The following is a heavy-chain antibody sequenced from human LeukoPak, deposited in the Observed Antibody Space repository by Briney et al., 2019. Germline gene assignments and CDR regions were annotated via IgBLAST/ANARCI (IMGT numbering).Heavy chain of an antibody. CDR1: GFTFSSYG. Sequence: GGSLRLSCAASGFTFSSYGMHWVRQAPGKGLEWVAFIRYDGSNKYYADSVKGRFTISRDNSKNTLYLQMNSLRAEDTAVYYCAKDGNYYDSSGYYDEGYWGQGTLVTVPS. D-gene: IGHD3-22*01. V-gene: IGHV3-30*02. J-gene: IGHJ4*02. CDR2: IRYDGSNK. CDR3: AKDGNYYDSSGYYDEGY.